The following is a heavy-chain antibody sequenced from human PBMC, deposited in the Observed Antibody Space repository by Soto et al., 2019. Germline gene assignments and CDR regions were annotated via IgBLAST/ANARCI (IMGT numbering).Heavy chain of an antibody. Sequence: SETLSLTCTVSGGSVSSGAYYWSWIRQPPEKGLEWIGYIYYSGSTNYNPSLKSRVTISVDTSKDQFSLKLTSVTAADTAVYYCARAISTGYNILTGYYMDYWGQGSLVTVSS. CDR3: ARAISTGYNILTGYYMDY. D-gene: IGHD3-9*01. V-gene: IGHV4-61*08. J-gene: IGHJ4*02. CDR2: IYYSGST. CDR1: GGSVSSGAYY.